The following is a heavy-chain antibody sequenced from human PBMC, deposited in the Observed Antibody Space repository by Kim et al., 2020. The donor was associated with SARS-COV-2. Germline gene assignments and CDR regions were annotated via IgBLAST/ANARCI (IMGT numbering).Heavy chain of an antibody. J-gene: IGHJ6*02. CDR1: GGSFSGYY. CDR3: ARGDIVVVVAVPYYYYGMDV. D-gene: IGHD2-15*01. CDR2: INHSGST. Sequence: SETLSLTCAVYGGSFSGYYWSWIRQPPGKGLEWIGEINHSGSTNYNPSLKSRVTISVDTSKNQFSLKLSSVTAADTAVYYCARGDIVVVVAVPYYYYGMDVWGQGTTVTVSS. V-gene: IGHV4-34*01.